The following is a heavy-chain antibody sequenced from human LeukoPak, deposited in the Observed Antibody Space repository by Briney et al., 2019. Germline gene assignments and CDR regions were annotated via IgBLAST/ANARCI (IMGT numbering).Heavy chain of an antibody. J-gene: IGHJ4*02. D-gene: IGHD6-19*01. V-gene: IGHV3-23*01. CDR1: GFTFSSYA. CDR3: AKDQIAVAGFVGIQRPGGFDY. Sequence: GGSLRLSCAASGFTFSSYAMSWVRQAPGKGLEWVSAISGSGGSTYYADSVKGRFTISRDNSKNTLYLQMNSLRAEDTAVYYCAKDQIAVAGFVGIQRPGGFDYWGQGTLVTVSS. CDR2: ISGSGGST.